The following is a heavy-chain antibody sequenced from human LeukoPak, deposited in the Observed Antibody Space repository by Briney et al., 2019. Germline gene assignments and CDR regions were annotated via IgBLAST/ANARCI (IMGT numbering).Heavy chain of an antibody. J-gene: IGHJ5*02. CDR3: ARRLRFGDQKTGNWFDP. CDR1: GGTFSSYA. V-gene: IGHV1-69*13. CDR2: IIPIFGTA. D-gene: IGHD3-10*01. Sequence: GASVKVSCKASGGTFSSYAISWVRQAPGQGLEWMGGIIPIFGTANYAQKFQGRVTITADESTSTAYMELSSLRSEDTAVYYCARRLRFGDQKTGNWFDPWGQGTLVTVSS.